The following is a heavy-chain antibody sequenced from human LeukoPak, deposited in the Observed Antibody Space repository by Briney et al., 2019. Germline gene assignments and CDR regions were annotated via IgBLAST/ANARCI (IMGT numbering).Heavy chain of an antibody. V-gene: IGHV3-7*01. CDR3: ARDMGSSWLYYFDY. Sequence: GGSLRLSCAASGFTFSTYGMHWVRQAPGKGLEWVANIKQDGSEKYYVDSVKGRFTISRDNAKNSLYLQMNSLRAEDTAVYYCARDMGSSWLYYFDYWGQGTLVTVSS. CDR1: GFTFSTYG. J-gene: IGHJ4*02. D-gene: IGHD6-13*01. CDR2: IKQDGSEK.